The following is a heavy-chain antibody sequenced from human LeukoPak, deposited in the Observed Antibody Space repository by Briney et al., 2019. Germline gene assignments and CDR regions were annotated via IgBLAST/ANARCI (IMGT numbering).Heavy chain of an antibody. D-gene: IGHD2-15*01. J-gene: IGHJ4*02. CDR2: IKEGGSEK. V-gene: IGHV3-7*01. CDR1: GFTFSTYW. Sequence: PGGPLRLSCAASGFTFSTYWMTWVRQAPGKGLEWVANIKEGGSEKYYVDSVKGRFTISRDNAKNSLYLQMNTLRAEDTAVYYCTRDTGCSGGTCYSFYDSWGQGTLVTVSS. CDR3: TRDTGCSGGTCYSFYDS.